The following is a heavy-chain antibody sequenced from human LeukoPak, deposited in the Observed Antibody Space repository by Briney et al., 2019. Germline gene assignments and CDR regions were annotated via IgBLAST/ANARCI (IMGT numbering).Heavy chain of an antibody. Sequence: SETLSLTCAVYGGSFSGYYWSWIRQPPGKGLEWIGEINHSGGTNYNPSLKSRVTISVDTSKNQFSLKLSSVTAADTAVYFCARRKTTMVRGVIDYWGQGTLVTVSS. CDR3: ARRKTTMVRGVIDY. J-gene: IGHJ4*02. V-gene: IGHV4-34*01. D-gene: IGHD3-10*01. CDR2: INHSGGT. CDR1: GGSFSGYY.